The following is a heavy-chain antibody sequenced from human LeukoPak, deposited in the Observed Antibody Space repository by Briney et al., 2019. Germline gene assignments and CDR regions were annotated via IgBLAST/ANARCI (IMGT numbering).Heavy chain of an antibody. CDR2: IYYSGST. J-gene: IGHJ6*02. V-gene: IGHV4-59*01. D-gene: IGHD3-3*01. CDR3: ARVGYDFWSGHYYYGMDV. CDR1: GGSISSYY. Sequence: SETLSHTCTVSGGSISSYYWSWLRQPPGKGLEWIGYIYYSGSTNYNPSLKSRVTISVDTSKNQFSLKLSSVTAADTAVYYCARVGYDFWSGHYYYGMDVWGQGTTVTVSS.